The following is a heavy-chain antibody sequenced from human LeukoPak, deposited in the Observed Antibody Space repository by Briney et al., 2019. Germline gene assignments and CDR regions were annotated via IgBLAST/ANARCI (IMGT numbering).Heavy chain of an antibody. CDR3: ARVGGYNWYFDL. J-gene: IGHJ2*01. D-gene: IGHD1-1*01. V-gene: IGHV4-39*01. CDR1: GGSISSSSYY. Sequence: PSETLSLTCTVSGGSISSSSYYWGWIRQPPGKGLEWIGSIYYSGSTCYNPSLKSRVTISVDTSKNQFSLKLSSVTAADTAVYYCARVGGYNWYFDLWGRGTLVTVSS. CDR2: IYYSGST.